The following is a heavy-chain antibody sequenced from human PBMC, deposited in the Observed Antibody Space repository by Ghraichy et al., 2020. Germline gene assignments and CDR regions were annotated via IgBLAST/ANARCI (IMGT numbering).Heavy chain of an antibody. CDR3: ARDRDESFYGGNQRLDAYHI. D-gene: IGHD4-23*01. CDR1: GYTFTSYG. V-gene: IGHV1-18*04. CDR2: ISAYNGNT. J-gene: IGHJ3*02. Sequence: ASVKVSCKASGYTFTSYGISWVRQAPGQGLEWMGWISAYNGNTNYAQKLQGRVTMTTDTSTSTAYMELRSLRSDDTAVYYCARDRDESFYGGNQRLDAYHIRGQGTMAKVSS.